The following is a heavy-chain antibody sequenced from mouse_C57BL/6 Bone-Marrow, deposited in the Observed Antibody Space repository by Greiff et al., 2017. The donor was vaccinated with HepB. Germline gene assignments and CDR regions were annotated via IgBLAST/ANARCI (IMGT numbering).Heavy chain of an antibody. J-gene: IGHJ1*03. D-gene: IGHD2-4*01. CDR1: GYTFTDYY. Sequence: VQLQQSGPELVKPGASVKISCKASGYTFTDYYINWVKQRPGQGLEWIGWIFPASGSTYYNEKFKGKATLTVDKSSSTAYMLLSSLTSEDSAVYFCAREGLRRCRYFYVWGTGTTVTVSS. CDR2: IFPASGST. CDR3: AREGLRRCRYFYV. V-gene: IGHV1-75*01.